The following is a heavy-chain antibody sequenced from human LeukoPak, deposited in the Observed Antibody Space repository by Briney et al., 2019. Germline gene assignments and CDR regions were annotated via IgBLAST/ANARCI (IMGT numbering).Heavy chain of an antibody. CDR2: MNPNSGNT. CDR1: GYTFTSYD. V-gene: IGHV1-8*03. J-gene: IGHJ5*02. CDR3: ARVFKSQGIDP. Sequence: GASVKVSCKASGYTFTSYDINWVRQATGQGLEWMGWMNPNSGNTGYAQKFQSRVTITRNTSISTAYMELSSLRSEDTAVYYCARVFKSQGIDPWGQGTLVTVSS. D-gene: IGHD3-10*01.